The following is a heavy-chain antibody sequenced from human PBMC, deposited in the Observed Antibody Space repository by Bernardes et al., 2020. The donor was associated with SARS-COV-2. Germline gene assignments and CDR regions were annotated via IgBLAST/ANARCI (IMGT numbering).Heavy chain of an antibody. CDR2: IYHSGST. J-gene: IGHJ6*02. D-gene: IGHD2-8*01. CDR3: ARVERIVLMVYAIDYYYYGMGV. Sequence: SETLSPTCAVSGGSIRSSNWWSWVRQPPGKGLEWIGEIYHSGSTNYNPSLKSRVTISVDKSKNQFSLKLSSVTAADTAVYYCARVERIVLMVYAIDYYYYGMGVWGQGTKVTVS. CDR1: GGSIRSSNW. V-gene: IGHV4-4*02.